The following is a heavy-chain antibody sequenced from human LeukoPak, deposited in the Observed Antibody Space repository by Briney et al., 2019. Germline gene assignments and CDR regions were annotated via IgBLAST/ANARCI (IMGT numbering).Heavy chain of an antibody. V-gene: IGHV1-24*01. J-gene: IGHJ4*02. CDR3: ATDPIVRLQYNY. D-gene: IGHD4-11*01. CDR2: FDPEDGET. CDR1: GYTLTELS. Sequence: ASVKVSCKVSGYTLTELSMHWVRQAPGKRLEWMGGFDPEDGETIYAQKFQGRVTMTEDTSTDTAYMELSSLRSEDTAVYYCATDPIVRLQYNYWGQGTLVTVSS.